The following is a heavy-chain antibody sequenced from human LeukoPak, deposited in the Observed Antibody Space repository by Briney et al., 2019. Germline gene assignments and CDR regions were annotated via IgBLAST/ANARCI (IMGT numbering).Heavy chain of an antibody. V-gene: IGHV1-2*02. CDR1: GYTFTGYC. J-gene: IGHJ6*03. CDR2: INPNSGGT. D-gene: IGHD5-12*01. CDR3: ARDLSGYEYYYYYYYMDV. Sequence: ASVKVSCKASGYTFTGYCMHWVRQAPGQGLEWMGWINPNSGGTNYAQKFQGRVTMTRDTSISTAYMELSRLRSDDTAVYYCARDLSGYEYYYYYYYMDVWGKGTTVTVSS.